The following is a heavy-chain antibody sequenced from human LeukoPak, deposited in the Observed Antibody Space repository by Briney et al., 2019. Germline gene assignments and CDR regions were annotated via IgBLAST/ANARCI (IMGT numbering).Heavy chain of an antibody. CDR3: ARGLDYYDSSGYYGPSTSDY. CDR2: IYYSGST. V-gene: IGHV4-59*01. CDR1: GGSISSYY. Sequence: PSETLSLTCTVSGGSISSYYWSWIRQPPGKGLEWIGYIYYSGSTNYNPSLKSRVTISVDTSKNQFSLKLSSVTAADTAVYYCARGLDYYDSSGYYGPSTSDYWGQGTLVTVSS. J-gene: IGHJ4*02. D-gene: IGHD3-22*01.